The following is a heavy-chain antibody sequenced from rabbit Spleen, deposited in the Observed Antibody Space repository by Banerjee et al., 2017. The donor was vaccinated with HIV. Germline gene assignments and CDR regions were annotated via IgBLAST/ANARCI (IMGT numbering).Heavy chain of an antibody. CDR3: ARDAGSGHYIDAYFDL. CDR1: GFTLSSYY. D-gene: IGHD8-1*01. CDR2: IVNGDGST. J-gene: IGHJ4*01. V-gene: IGHV1S40*01. Sequence: QSLEESGGDLVKPGASLTLTCTASGFTLSSYYICWVRQAPGKGLEWIACIVNGDGSTYYASWAKGQFTISKTSSTTVTLRMTSLTVADTATYFCARDAGSGHYIDAYFDLWGQGTLVTVS.